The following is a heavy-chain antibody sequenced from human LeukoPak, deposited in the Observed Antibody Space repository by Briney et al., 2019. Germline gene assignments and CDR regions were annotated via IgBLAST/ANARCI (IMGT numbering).Heavy chain of an antibody. V-gene: IGHV5-51*01. CDR2: IYPGDSET. CDR3: ARRDYCDYHHSKYNWFDP. D-gene: IGHD4-17*01. J-gene: IGHJ5*02. CDR1: GYSFTSYW. Sequence: GESLKISCEGSGYSFTSYWIGWVRPMPGKGLEWMGMIYPGDSETRYSPSFQGQVTISADKSISTAYLQWSSLKASDTAMYYCARRDYCDYHHSKYNWFDPWGQGTQVTVSS.